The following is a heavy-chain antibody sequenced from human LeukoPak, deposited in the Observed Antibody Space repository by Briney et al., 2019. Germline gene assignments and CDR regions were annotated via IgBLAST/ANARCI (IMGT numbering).Heavy chain of an antibody. V-gene: IGHV3-30*14. CDR1: GFTFSSYA. Sequence: GGSLRLSCAASGFTFSSYAMHWVRQAPGKGLEWVAVISYDGSNKYYADSVKGRFTISRDNSKNTLYLQMNSLRAEDTAVYYCARVLVATSEMDVWGQGTTVTVSS. CDR2: ISYDGSNK. J-gene: IGHJ6*02. D-gene: IGHD5-12*01. CDR3: ARVLVATSEMDV.